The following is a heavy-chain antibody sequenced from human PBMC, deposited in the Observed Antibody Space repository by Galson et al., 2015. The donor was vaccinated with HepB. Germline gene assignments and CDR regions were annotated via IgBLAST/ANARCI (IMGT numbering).Heavy chain of an antibody. CDR1: GLTFSSYS. D-gene: IGHD4-23*01. V-gene: IGHV3-30-3*01. Sequence: SLRLSCAASGLTFSSYSMHWVRQAPGKGLECVAFISHDGSTKYYADSVKGRFTISRDNSKNTLDLQMDSLGTEDTAVYFCARDLRWGNSDYWGQGTLVTVSS. CDR2: ISHDGSTK. CDR3: ARDLRWGNSDY. J-gene: IGHJ4*02.